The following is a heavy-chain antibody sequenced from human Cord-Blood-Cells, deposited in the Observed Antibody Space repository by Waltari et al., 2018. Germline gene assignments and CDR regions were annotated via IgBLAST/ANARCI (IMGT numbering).Heavy chain of an antibody. J-gene: IGHJ4*02. V-gene: IGHV4-39*01. CDR2: IYYSGST. CDR1: GGSISSRSYY. CDR3: ARQSSYVDY. Sequence: QLQLQETGPGLVEHSETLSLTCTVSGGSISSRSYYWGWIRQPPGKGLEWIGSIYYSGSTYYNPSLKSRVTISVDTSKNQFSLKLSSVTAADTAVYYCARQSSYVDYWGQGTLVTVSS.